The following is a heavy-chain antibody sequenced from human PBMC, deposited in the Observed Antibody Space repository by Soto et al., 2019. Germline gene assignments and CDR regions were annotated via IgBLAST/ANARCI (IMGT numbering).Heavy chain of an antibody. V-gene: IGHV1-46*02. CDR2: INPRGGGT. Sequence: ASVKVSCKASGYTLNTYYIHWVRQAPGQGPEWMGIINPRGGGTTYAQNFQDRVTMTSDTSSSTVYMELSSLRSEDTAVYYCARGGGFSPYYYNLDVWGQGPTVTV. J-gene: IGHJ6*02. CDR1: GYTLNTYY. CDR3: ARGGGFSPYYYNLDV. D-gene: IGHD2-15*01.